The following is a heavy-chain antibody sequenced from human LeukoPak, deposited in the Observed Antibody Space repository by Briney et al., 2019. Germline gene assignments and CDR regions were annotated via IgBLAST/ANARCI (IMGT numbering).Heavy chain of an antibody. D-gene: IGHD4-23*01. CDR3: AKDYFMMTTVVTPFDY. CDR1: GFTFSSYG. Sequence: GGSLRLSCAASGFTFSSYGMSWVRQAPGKGLEWVPAISGSGGSTYYADSVKGRFTISRDNSKNTLYLQMNSLRAEDTAVYYCAKDYFMMTTVVTPFDYWGQGTLVTVSS. V-gene: IGHV3-23*01. J-gene: IGHJ4*02. CDR2: ISGSGGST.